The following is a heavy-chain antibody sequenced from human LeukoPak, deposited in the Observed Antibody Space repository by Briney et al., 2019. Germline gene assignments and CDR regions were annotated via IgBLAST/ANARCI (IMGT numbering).Heavy chain of an antibody. D-gene: IGHD2-8*01. Sequence: GASVKVSCKASGYTFTSYGISWVRQAPGQGLEWMGWISAYNGNTNYAQKLQGRVTMTTDTSTRTAYMELRSLRSDDTAVYYCARVGYCTNGVCYDAFDIWGQGTMVTVSS. CDR2: ISAYNGNT. V-gene: IGHV1-18*01. CDR1: GYTFTSYG. CDR3: ARVGYCTNGVCYDAFDI. J-gene: IGHJ3*02.